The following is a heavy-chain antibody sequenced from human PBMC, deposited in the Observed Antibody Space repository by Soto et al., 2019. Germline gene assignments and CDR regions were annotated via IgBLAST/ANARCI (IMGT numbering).Heavy chain of an antibody. Sequence: SETLSLTCAVYGGSFSGYYWTWIRQPPGTGLEWIGEINHSGSTNYNPSLKSRVTISVDTSKNQFSLKLTSVTAEDTAVYYCATARSTGIGFALEYWGQGALVTVSS. CDR2: INHSGST. CDR1: GGSFSGYY. CDR3: ATARSTGIGFALEY. J-gene: IGHJ4*02. D-gene: IGHD3-3*01. V-gene: IGHV4-34*01.